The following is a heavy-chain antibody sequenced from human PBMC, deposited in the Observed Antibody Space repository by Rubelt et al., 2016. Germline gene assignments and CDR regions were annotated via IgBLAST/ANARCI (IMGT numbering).Heavy chain of an antibody. D-gene: IGHD3-10*01. CDR3: AIDPRPVRGVIMTPTH. J-gene: IGHJ4*02. CDR2: ISAYNGNT. CDR1: GYTFTSYG. Sequence: QVQLVQSGAEVKKPGASVKVSCKASGYTFTSYGISWVRQAPGQGLEWMGWISAYNGNTNYAQNLQCRVTMTPDTSTSTGYMERRSLRSDDTAVYYCAIDPRPVRGVIMTPTHWGQGTLVTVSS. V-gene: IGHV1-18*01.